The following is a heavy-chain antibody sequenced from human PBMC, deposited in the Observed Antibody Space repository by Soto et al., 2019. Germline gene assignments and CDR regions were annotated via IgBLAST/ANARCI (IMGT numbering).Heavy chain of an antibody. D-gene: IGHD3-10*01. V-gene: IGHV2-26*03. CDR1: GFSLTTGRMG. J-gene: IGHJ6*02. CDR3: ARLVADSSWYYYGLDV. Sequence: QVTLKESGPVLVKATETLTLTCSISGFSLTTGRMGVSWIRQSPGKALEWLAHIFSNNERSYSTSLQNRLSISADNSKGQVVLTMTDVGPVDAATYFCARLVADSSWYYYGLDVWGQGASVTVS. CDR2: IFSNNER.